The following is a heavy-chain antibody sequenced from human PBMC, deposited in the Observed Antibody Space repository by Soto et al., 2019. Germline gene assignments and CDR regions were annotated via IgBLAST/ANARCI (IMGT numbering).Heavy chain of an antibody. CDR2: IIPIFGTA. CDR1: GGTFSSYA. J-gene: IGHJ4*02. V-gene: IGHV1-69*01. D-gene: IGHD1-26*01. CDR3: ARGNGVGGGSYYGKGGFDY. Sequence: QVQLVQSGAEVKKPGSSVKVSCKASGGTFSSYAISWVRQAPGQGLEWMGGIIPIFGTANYAQKFQGRVTVTAKESTSTAYMELSRRRSEGTAVDDWARGNGVGGGSYYGKGGFDYWGQGTLVTVSS.